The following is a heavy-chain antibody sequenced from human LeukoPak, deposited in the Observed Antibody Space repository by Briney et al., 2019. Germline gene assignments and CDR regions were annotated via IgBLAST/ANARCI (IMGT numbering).Heavy chain of an antibody. J-gene: IGHJ4*02. Sequence: GGSLRLSCAASGFTVSSNYMSWVRQAPGKGLEWVSVIYSGGSTYYADSVKGRFNISRDNSKNTLYIQMNSLRAEDTAVYYCARFSYGYPFDYWGQGTLVTVSS. V-gene: IGHV3-66*01. CDR1: GFTVSSNY. CDR2: IYSGGST. CDR3: ARFSYGYPFDY. D-gene: IGHD5-18*01.